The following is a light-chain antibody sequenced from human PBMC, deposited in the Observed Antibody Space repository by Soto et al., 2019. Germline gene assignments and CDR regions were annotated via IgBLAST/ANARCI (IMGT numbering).Light chain of an antibody. CDR3: SSYAGSRYV. V-gene: IGLV2-8*01. CDR1: SSDVGGYNY. CDR2: EVT. Sequence: QSALTQPPSASGSPGQSVTISCTGTSSDVGGYNYVSWYQQYPGKAPKLMIYEVTKRPSGVPDRFSGSKSGNTASLTVSGLQAEDEADYYCSSYAGSRYVFGTGTKLTVL. J-gene: IGLJ1*01.